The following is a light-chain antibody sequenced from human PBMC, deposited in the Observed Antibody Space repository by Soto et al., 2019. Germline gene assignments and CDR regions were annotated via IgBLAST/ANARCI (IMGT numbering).Light chain of an antibody. Sequence: DIQMTQSPSTLSASVGDRVSITCRASQRISSWLAWHQQKPGKAPKVLIYKASSLESGVPSRFSGSGSGTEFTLTISSLQPDDFVTYYCQQYNSYPITFGQGTRLEIK. J-gene: IGKJ5*01. V-gene: IGKV1-5*03. CDR1: QRISSW. CDR3: QQYNSYPIT. CDR2: KAS.